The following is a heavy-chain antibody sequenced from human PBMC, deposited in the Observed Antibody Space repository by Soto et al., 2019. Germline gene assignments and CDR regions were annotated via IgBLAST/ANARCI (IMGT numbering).Heavy chain of an antibody. CDR1: GFTFSSYD. CDR2: IGTAGDT. CDR3: ARGGATGSYYYYGMDV. V-gene: IGHV3-13*01. Sequence: EVQLVESGGGLVQPGGSLRLSCAASGFTFSSYDMHWVRQATGKGLEWVSAIGTAGDTYYPGSVKGRFTISRENAKNSLYLQMNSGRAGDTAVYYCARGGATGSYYYYGMDVWGQGTTVTVSS. D-gene: IGHD1-26*01. J-gene: IGHJ6*02.